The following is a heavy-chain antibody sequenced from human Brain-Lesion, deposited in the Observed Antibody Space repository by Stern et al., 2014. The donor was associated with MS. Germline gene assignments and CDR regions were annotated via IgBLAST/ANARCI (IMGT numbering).Heavy chain of an antibody. J-gene: IGHJ4*02. D-gene: IGHD4-17*01. CDR2: IYTSGKS. V-gene: IGHV3-66*02. Sequence: VQLVESGGGLVQPGGSLRLSCADSGFTVSNYYMRWVRQAPGKGLEWVSIIYTSGKSYYADSVRGRFFIYRDKAKSPLYLQMDSLRPEDTAVYYCARDRVTTVTTYYFDSWGQGTRVTVSS. CDR3: ARDRVTTVTTYYFDS. CDR1: GFTVSNYY.